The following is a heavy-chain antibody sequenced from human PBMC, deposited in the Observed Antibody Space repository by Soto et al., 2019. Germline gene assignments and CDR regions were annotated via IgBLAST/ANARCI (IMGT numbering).Heavy chain of an antibody. Sequence: EVQLVQSGGGSVQPGGSLRLSCAASGFTFTNYWMHWVRQVPGKGLVWISRIDGVGAGTSYSDFVRGRFTISRDNAENMLFLQMNSLRAQGTAVYYCTTVLGYWGQGTLVTVSS. CDR2: IDGVGAGT. CDR3: TTVLGY. D-gene: IGHD3-3*01. CDR1: GFTFTNYW. J-gene: IGHJ4*02. V-gene: IGHV3-74*01.